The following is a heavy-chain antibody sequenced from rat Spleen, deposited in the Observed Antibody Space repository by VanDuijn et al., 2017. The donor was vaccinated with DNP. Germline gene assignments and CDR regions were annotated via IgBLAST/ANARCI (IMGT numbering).Heavy chain of an antibody. Sequence: EVQLVESGGGLVQPGRSLKLSCSASGFTFSNYNMAWVRQAPKKGLEWVASISRSGGSTYYRDSVKGRFTVSRDNAKTSLYLQMDSLRSEDTATYYCARPNYGGYEGWFAYWGQGTLVTVSS. CDR3: ARPNYGGYEGWFAY. D-gene: IGHD1-11*01. V-gene: IGHV5-25*01. CDR2: ISRSGGST. J-gene: IGHJ3*01. CDR1: GFTFSNYN.